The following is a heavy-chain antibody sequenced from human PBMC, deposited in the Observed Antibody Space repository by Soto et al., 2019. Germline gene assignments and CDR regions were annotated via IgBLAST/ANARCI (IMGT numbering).Heavy chain of an antibody. CDR1: GFTFSSYL. Sequence: TWGSLRLSCAASGFTFSSYLMSWVRQAPGKGLEWVANIKQDGSEKYYVDSVKGRFTISRDNAKNSLYLQMNSLRAEDTAVYYCAREGSNGYYYYYGMDVWGQGTTVTVS. CDR2: IKQDGSEK. CDR3: AREGSNGYYYYYGMDV. D-gene: IGHD4-4*01. J-gene: IGHJ6*02. V-gene: IGHV3-7*01.